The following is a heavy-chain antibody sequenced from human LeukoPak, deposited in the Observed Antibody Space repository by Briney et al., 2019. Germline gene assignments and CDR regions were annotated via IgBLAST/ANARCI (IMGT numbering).Heavy chain of an antibody. D-gene: IGHD1-14*01. J-gene: IGHJ3*02. CDR1: GFTLSNSW. Sequence: PGGSLRLSCAASGFTLSNSWMHWVRQAPGKGLEWVSVIYSGGSTYFADSVKGRFTISRHNSKNTLYLQINSLRAEDTAVYYCARAGPYDAFDIWGQGTMVTVSS. CDR2: IYSGGST. CDR3: ARAGPYDAFDI. V-gene: IGHV3-53*04.